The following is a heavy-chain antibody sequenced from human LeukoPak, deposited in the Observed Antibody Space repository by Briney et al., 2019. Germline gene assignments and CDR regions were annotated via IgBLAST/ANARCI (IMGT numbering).Heavy chain of an antibody. CDR3: ARTSYYVSHAFDI. D-gene: IGHD3-16*01. V-gene: IGHV3-21*01. Sequence: PGGSLRLSCAASGFTFTNYNMNWVRQAPGKGLEWVSSISSRSSHIYYTDSVKGRFTISRDNAKNSLYLQINSPRAEDTAVYYCARTSYYVSHAFDIWGQRTMVTVSS. CDR2: ISSRSSHI. J-gene: IGHJ3*02. CDR1: GFTFTNYN.